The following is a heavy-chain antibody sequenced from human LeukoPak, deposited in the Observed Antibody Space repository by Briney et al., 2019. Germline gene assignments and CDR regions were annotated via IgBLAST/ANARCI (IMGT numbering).Heavy chain of an antibody. V-gene: IGHV1-18*01. Sequence: ASVKVSCKASGYTFTSYGISWVRQAPGQGLEWMGWISAYNGNTNYVQKLQGRVTMTTDTSTSTAYMELRSLRSDDTAVYYCARDGNDYGDYGARYWGQGSLVTVSS. CDR2: ISAYNGNT. D-gene: IGHD4-17*01. J-gene: IGHJ4*02. CDR3: ARDGNDYGDYGARY. CDR1: GYTFTSYG.